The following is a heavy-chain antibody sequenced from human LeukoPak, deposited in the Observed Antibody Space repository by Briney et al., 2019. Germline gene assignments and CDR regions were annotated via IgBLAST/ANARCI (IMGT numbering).Heavy chain of an antibody. CDR3: ARDSSSWYPDLYYLDY. Sequence: SETLSLTCTVSGYSISSGYYWGWIRQPPGKGLEWIGSIYHSGSTYYNPSLKSRVTISVDTSKNQFSLKLSSVTAADTAVYYCARDSSSWYPDLYYLDYWGQGTLVTVSS. J-gene: IGHJ4*02. V-gene: IGHV4-38-2*02. CDR1: GYSISSGYY. D-gene: IGHD6-13*01. CDR2: IYHSGST.